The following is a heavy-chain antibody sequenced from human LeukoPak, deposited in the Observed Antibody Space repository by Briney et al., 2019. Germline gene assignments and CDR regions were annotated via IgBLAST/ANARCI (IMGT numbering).Heavy chain of an antibody. CDR1: GGTISSYN. D-gene: IGHD2-2*01. V-gene: IGHV4-59*08. J-gene: IGHJ4*02. CDR2: IYYSGST. Sequence: NPSETLSLTCTASGGTISSYNRRWVRQPPGKGLEWIGYIYYSGSTNYNPSLKSRVNISVDTSKNHFSLKLSSVSCADTSLYYCAILYWSRTSCYLFHWGQGTLVTVSS. CDR3: AILYWSRTSCYLFH.